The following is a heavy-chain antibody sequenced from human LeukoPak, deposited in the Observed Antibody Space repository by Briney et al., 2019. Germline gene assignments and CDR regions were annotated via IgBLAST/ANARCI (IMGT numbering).Heavy chain of an antibody. V-gene: IGHV1-69*06. J-gene: IGHJ4*02. CDR2: IIPIFGTA. CDR1: GGTFSSYA. CDR3: AREVLSRYYAYCIDF. D-gene: IGHD1-26*01. Sequence: SVKVSCKASGGTFSSYAISWVRQAPGQGLEWMGRIIPIFGTANYAQKFQGRVTITADKSTSTAYMELSSLRSEDTAVYYCAREVLSRYYAYCIDFWGQGTLVTVSS.